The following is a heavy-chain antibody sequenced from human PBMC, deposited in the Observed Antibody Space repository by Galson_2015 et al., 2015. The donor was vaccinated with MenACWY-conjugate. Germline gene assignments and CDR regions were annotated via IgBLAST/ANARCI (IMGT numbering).Heavy chain of an antibody. Sequence: SGFTFDDTDMHWVRQAPGKGLEWVSGISWDSGSIDYADSVKGRFTISRDNAKNSLYLQISSLRAEDTALYYCAKSAEYSSGWDAFEYWAQGPLVPVPS. D-gene: IGHD6-19*01. CDR3: AKSAEYSSGWDAFEY. V-gene: IGHV3-9*01. J-gene: IGHJ4*02. CDR2: ISWDSGSI. CDR1: GFTFDDTD.